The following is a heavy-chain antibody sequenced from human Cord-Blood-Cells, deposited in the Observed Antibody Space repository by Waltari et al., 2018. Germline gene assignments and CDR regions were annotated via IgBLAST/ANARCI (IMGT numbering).Heavy chain of an antibody. Sequence: QITLKESRPTLVKPTQTLTLTCTFSGFSLRTSVVGVGWIRQPPGKALEWLALIYWDDDKRYSPSLKSRLTITKDTAKNQVVLTMTNMDPVDTATYYCANSSGDFGFNYWGQGTLVTVSS. CDR1: GFSLRTSVVG. J-gene: IGHJ4*02. V-gene: IGHV2-5*02. CDR2: IYWDDDK. CDR3: ANSSGDFGFNY. D-gene: IGHD7-27*01.